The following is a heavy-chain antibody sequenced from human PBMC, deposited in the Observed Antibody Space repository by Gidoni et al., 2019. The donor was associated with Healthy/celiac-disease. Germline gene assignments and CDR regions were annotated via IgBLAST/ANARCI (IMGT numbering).Heavy chain of an antibody. CDR1: GFTFGDYA. Sequence: EVQLVESGGGLVQPGRSLRLSCTASGFTFGDYAMRWFRQAPGKGRGWVGCIGSKASGGTTEYAASVKGRFTISRDESKSIAYLQMNSRKTEDTAVYYCTRDRNPDITIFGDPPDAFDIWGQGTMVTVSS. D-gene: IGHD3-3*01. CDR3: TRDRNPDITIFGDPPDAFDI. J-gene: IGHJ3*02. V-gene: IGHV3-49*03. CDR2: IGSKASGGTT.